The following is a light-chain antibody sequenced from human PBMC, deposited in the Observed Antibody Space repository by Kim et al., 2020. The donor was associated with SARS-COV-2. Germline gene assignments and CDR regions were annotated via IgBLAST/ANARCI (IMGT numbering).Light chain of an antibody. J-gene: IGKJ1*01. CDR2: DAS. Sequence: PGERATLSCKASQSVSSAYLAWYQQKLGQAPRLLIYDASRRATGIPDRFSGSGSGTDFTLTISRLEPEDFAIYYCQQYGSLPRTFGQGTKVDIK. V-gene: IGKV3-20*01. CDR1: QSVSSAY. CDR3: QQYGSLPRT.